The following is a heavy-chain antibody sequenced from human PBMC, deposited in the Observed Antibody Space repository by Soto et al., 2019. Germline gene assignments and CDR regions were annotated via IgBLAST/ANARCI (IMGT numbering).Heavy chain of an antibody. CDR1: GFSLTTTSMG. CDR2: IYWDDDQ. J-gene: IGHJ4*02. Sequence: SGPTLVNPAQTLTLTCAFSGFSLTTTSMGVAWIRQPPGKALEWLALIYWDDDQRYSPSLKDRLTISKDTSRSRVVLTISNMNPEDTGTYFCAHAGDYDLLSFDHWGAGTLVTVSS. V-gene: IGHV2-5*02. CDR3: AHAGDYDLLSFDH. D-gene: IGHD4-17*01.